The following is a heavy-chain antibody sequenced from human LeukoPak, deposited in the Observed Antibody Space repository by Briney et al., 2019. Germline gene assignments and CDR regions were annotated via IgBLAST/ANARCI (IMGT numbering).Heavy chain of an antibody. J-gene: IGHJ3*02. V-gene: IGHV3-33*08. D-gene: IGHD2-15*01. CDR3: ARDARYCSGGSCYLDAFDI. CDR1: GFTFSSYA. CDR2: IWYDGSNK. Sequence: GGSLRLSCAASGFTFSSYAMHWVRQAPGKGLEWVAVIWYDGSNKYYADSVKGRFTISRDNSKNTLYLQMNSLRAEDTAVYYCARDARYCSGGSCYLDAFDIWGQGTMVTVSS.